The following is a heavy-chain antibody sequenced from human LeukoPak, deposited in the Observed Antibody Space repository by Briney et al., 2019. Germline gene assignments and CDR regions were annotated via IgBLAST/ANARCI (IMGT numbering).Heavy chain of an antibody. J-gene: IGHJ5*02. CDR3: ARDLSITMVRGANA. V-gene: IGHV3-30*02. D-gene: IGHD3-10*01. Sequence: GGSLRLSCVASGFIFSNSGMQWVRQAPGKGLEWVAFIRYDGSNRFYADSVKGRSTISRDNSKSTVYLQMNSLRAEDTAVYYCARDLSITMVRGANAWGQGTLVTVSS. CDR1: GFIFSNSG. CDR2: IRYDGSNR.